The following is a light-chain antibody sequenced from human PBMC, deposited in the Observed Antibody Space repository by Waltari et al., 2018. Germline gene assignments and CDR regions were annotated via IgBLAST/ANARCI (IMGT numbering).Light chain of an antibody. J-gene: IGLJ2*01. V-gene: IGLV2-8*01. Sequence: QSALTQPPSASGSPGPSVTISCTGTRRDVGGYNYDSWYQQHPSNPPKLLIYEVIKRPSGVPDRFSGSKSGNTASLTVSGLQAEDEADYYCSSYAGSNSVVFGGGTKLTVL. CDR2: EVI. CDR3: SSYAGSNSVV. CDR1: RRDVGGYNY.